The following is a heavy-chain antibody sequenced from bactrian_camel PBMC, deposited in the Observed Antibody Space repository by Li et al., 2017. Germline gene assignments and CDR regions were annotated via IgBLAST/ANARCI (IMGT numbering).Heavy chain of an antibody. J-gene: IGHJ6*01. Sequence: HVQLVESGGGSVQAGGSLRLSCAFDAYTPANVRMAWFRQAPGKEREGVASLASDGSSIYANSLKGRFSISKDNAKNTVDLEMNSLKSEDTALYYCATTMIGLYYNDYVTPFASWGQGTQVTVS. CDR1: AYTPANVR. V-gene: IGHV3S53*01. CDR2: LASDGSS. CDR3: ATTMIGLYYNDYVTPFAS. D-gene: IGHD4*01.